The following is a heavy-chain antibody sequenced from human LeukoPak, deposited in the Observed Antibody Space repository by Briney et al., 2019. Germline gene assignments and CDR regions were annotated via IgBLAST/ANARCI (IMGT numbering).Heavy chain of an antibody. CDR2: ISGSGGST. J-gene: IGHJ4*02. V-gene: IGHV3-23*01. CDR3: AKARHDYYDSSGYFGFDY. CDR1: GFTFSSYA. D-gene: IGHD3-22*01. Sequence: GGSLRLSCAASGFTFSSYAMSWVRQAPGKGLEWVSAISGSGGSTYYADSVKDRFTTSRDNSKNTLYLQMNSLRAEDTAVYYCAKARHDYYDSSGYFGFDYWGQGTLVTVSS.